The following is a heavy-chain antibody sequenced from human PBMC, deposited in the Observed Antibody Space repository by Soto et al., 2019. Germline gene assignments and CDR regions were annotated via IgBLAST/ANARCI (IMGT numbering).Heavy chain of an antibody. V-gene: IGHV4-34*01. D-gene: IGHD3-16*01. CDR1: GGSFSGYY. J-gene: IGHJ4*02. CDR2: INHSGST. CDR3: ARGGGTTSYENFDY. Sequence: QVQLQQWGAGLLKPSETLSLTCAVYGGSFSGYYWSWIRQPPGKGLEWIGEINHSGSTNYNPSLKGRVTISVDTSKNQFSLKLSSVTAADTAVYYCARGGGTTSYENFDYWGQGTLVTVSS.